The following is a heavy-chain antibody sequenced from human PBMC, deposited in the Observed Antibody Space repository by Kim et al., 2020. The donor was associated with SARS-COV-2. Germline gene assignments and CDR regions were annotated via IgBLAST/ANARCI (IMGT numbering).Heavy chain of an antibody. CDR3: ARVGGGTSYYGSGTYYLLEY. Sequence: GSLRLSCAASGFIVGSNYMSWVRQAPGRGLEWVSLIYSVGSTYYADSVKGRFTISRDNSKNTVYLQMNSLRVEDTAVYYCARVGGGTSYYGSGTYYLLEYWGQGTLVTVSS. V-gene: IGHV3-53*01. D-gene: IGHD3-10*01. J-gene: IGHJ4*02. CDR2: IYSVGST. CDR1: GFIVGSNY.